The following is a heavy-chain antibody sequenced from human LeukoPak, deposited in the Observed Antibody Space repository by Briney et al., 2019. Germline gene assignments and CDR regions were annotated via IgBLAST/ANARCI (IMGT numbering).Heavy chain of an antibody. J-gene: IGHJ4*02. Sequence: ASVKVSCKASGYTFTGYYMHWVRQAPGQGLEWMGRINPNSGGTNYAQKFQGRVTMTRDTSTSTVYMELSSLRSEDTAVYYCARDKDYGSGSDYWGQGTLVTVSS. D-gene: IGHD3-10*01. CDR3: ARDKDYGSGSDY. CDR2: INPNSGGT. V-gene: IGHV1-2*06. CDR1: GYTFTGYY.